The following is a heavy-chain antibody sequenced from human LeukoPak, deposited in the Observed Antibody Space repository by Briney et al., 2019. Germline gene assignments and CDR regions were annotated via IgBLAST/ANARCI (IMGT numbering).Heavy chain of an antibody. Sequence: GGALRLSCVASGFSFSTYAMHWVRQAPGKGLEWVSLISSGATYEYYADSVKGRFTISRDNSKNTLYLQLNSLRAEDTAVYYCARDSTYYYDSGSSGPHYFDNWGQGTLVTVSS. V-gene: IGHV3-30*01. CDR3: ARDSTYYYDSGSSGPHYFDN. J-gene: IGHJ4*02. D-gene: IGHD3-10*01. CDR2: ISSGATYE. CDR1: GFSFSTYA.